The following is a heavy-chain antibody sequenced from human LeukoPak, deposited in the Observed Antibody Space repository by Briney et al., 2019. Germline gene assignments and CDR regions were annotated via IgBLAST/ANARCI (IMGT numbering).Heavy chain of an antibody. Sequence: ASVKVSCKASGYTFTSYDIIRVRQATGQGLEWMGWMNPNTGYTGYAHQFQGRITMTRNTAISTAYMDLSSLNSQDTAVYYCARSSAWAHFDNWGQGTLVSVSS. V-gene: IGHV1-8*01. D-gene: IGHD2-15*01. CDR1: GYTFTSYD. CDR2: MNPNTGYT. CDR3: ARSSAWAHFDN. J-gene: IGHJ4*02.